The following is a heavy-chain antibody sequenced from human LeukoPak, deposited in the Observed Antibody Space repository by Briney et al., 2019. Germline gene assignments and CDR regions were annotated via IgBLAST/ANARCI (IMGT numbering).Heavy chain of an antibody. D-gene: IGHD2-2*01. CDR3: ARDPHCSSTNCPFDY. CDR1: GGSISSSDW. J-gene: IGHJ4*02. Sequence: KSSETLSLTCAVSGGSISSSDWWSSVRQPPGRGLEWIGYIYRSEHTNYNPSLKSRVTMTLDKSKNQFSLKLSSVTAADTAVYYCARDPHCSSTNCPFDYWGQGTLVIVSS. CDR2: IYRSEHT. V-gene: IGHV4-4*02.